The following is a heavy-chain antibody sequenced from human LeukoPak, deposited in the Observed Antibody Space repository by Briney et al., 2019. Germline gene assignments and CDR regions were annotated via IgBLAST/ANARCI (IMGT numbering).Heavy chain of an antibody. V-gene: IGHV3-7*01. J-gene: IGHJ6*03. CDR3: AREGYWAMVRGVTVYYYMDV. CDR2: IKQDGSEK. Sequence: GGSLRLSCAASGFTFSSYWMSWVRQAPGKGLEWVANIKQDGSEKYYVDSVKGRFTISRDNAKNSLYLQMNSLRAEDTAVYYCAREGYWAMVRGVTVYYYMDVWGKGTTFTISS. D-gene: IGHD3-10*01. CDR1: GFTFSSYW.